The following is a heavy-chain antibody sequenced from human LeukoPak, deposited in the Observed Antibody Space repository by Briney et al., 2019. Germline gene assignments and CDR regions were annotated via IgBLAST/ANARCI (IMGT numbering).Heavy chain of an antibody. CDR2: IYSGGST. CDR1: GFTVSSIY. J-gene: IGHJ4*02. V-gene: IGHV3-53*01. Sequence: GGSLRLSCAASGFTVSSIYMSWVRQAPGKGLEWVSVIYSGGSTYYADSVKGRFTISRDNSKNTLYLQMNSLRAEDTAVYYCARLIDYGDYRYWGQGTLVTVSS. CDR3: ARLIDYGDYRY. D-gene: IGHD4-17*01.